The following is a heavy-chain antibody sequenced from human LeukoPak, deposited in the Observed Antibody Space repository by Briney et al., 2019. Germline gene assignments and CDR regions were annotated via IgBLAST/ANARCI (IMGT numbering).Heavy chain of an antibody. J-gene: IGHJ5*02. CDR2: IYYSGST. D-gene: IGHD6-19*01. CDR1: GGSISSSSYY. V-gene: IGHV4-39*01. CDR3: ARHVNFSLVAVGGNNWFDP. Sequence: SETLSLTCTVSGGSISSSSYYWGWIRQPPGKGLEWIGSIYYSGSTYYNPSLKSRVTISVDTSKNQFSLKLSSVTAADTAVYYCARHVNFSLVAVGGNNWFDPWGQGTLVTVSS.